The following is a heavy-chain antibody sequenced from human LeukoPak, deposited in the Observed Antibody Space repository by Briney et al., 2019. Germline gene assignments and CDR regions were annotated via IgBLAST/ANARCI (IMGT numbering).Heavy chain of an antibody. J-gene: IGHJ4*02. CDR2: ISYDGSKK. CDR1: GFTFNTYA. CDR3: AGGDPYRGYDYPGV. V-gene: IGHV3-30*04. Sequence: GGSVRLSCAGSGFTFNTYAMHWVRQAPGKGLEWVTIISYDGSKKYYIDSVRGRFTISRDNSKNTLYLQMNSLRLEDTALYYCAGGDPYRGYDYPGVWGQGILVSVSS. D-gene: IGHD5-12*01.